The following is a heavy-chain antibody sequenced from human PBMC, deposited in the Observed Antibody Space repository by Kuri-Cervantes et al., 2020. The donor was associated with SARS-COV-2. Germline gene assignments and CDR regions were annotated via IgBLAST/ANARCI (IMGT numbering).Heavy chain of an antibody. Sequence: GESLKISCAASGFTFSSYGMHWVRQAPGKGLEWVAFIRYDGSNKYYADSVKGRFTISRDNSKNTLYLQMNTLRAEDTAVYYCARPPYYYYYMDVWGKGTTVTVSS. V-gene: IGHV3-30*02. CDR2: IRYDGSNK. CDR1: GFTFSSYG. J-gene: IGHJ6*03. CDR3: ARPPYYYYYMDV.